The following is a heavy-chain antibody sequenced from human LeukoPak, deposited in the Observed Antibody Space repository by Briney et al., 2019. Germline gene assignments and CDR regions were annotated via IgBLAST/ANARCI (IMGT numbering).Heavy chain of an antibody. CDR1: GFTFSSYA. J-gene: IGHJ4*02. CDR3: ASGSVTTGTTFNY. V-gene: IGHV3-64*04. CDR2: ISSNGGST. D-gene: IGHD1-1*01. Sequence: GGSLRLSCSASGFTFSSYAMHWVRQAPGKGLEYVSAISSNGGSTYYADSVKGRFTISRDNSKNTLCLQVNSLRAEDTAVYYCASGSVTTGTTFNYWGQGTLVTVSS.